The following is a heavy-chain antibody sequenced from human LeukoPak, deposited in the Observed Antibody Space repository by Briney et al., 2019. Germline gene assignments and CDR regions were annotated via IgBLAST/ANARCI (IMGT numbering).Heavy chain of an antibody. D-gene: IGHD2-15*01. J-gene: IGHJ4*02. CDR2: IIPILGIA. V-gene: IGHV1-69*04. CDR3: ARANSCSGGSCYQPQFDY. CDR1: GGTFSSYA. Sequence: SVKVSCKASGGTFSSYAISWVRQAPGQGLEWMGRIIPILGIANYAQKFQGRVTITADKSTSTAYMELSSLRSEDTAVYYCARANSCSGGSCYQPQFDYWGQGTLVTVSS.